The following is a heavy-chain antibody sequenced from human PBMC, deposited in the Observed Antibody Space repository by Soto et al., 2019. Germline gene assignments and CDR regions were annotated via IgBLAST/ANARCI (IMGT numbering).Heavy chain of an antibody. CDR1: GGSFSGYC. CDR3: ARGHTCSGGSCYHFDY. CDR2: INHSGST. D-gene: IGHD2-15*01. V-gene: IGHV4-34*01. Sequence: SETLSLTCAVYGGSFSGYCCRWIRQPPGKGLEWIGEINHSGSTNYNPSLKSRVTISVDTSKNQFSLKLSSVTAADTAVYYCARGHTCSGGSCYHFDYWGQGTLVTVSS. J-gene: IGHJ4*02.